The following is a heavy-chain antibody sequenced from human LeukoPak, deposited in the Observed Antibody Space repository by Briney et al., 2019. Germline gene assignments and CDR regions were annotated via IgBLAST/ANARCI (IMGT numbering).Heavy chain of an antibody. J-gene: IGHJ4*02. CDR2: IYVRAST. V-gene: IGHV4-38-2*01. D-gene: IGHD3-3*01. CDR1: GYSLGKNYY. CDR3: ARYDSRGSASTKFDY. Sequence: SETLSLTCAVSGYSLGKNYYWGWIRQSPGKGLEWIGRIYVRASTSYNPSLMNRVTMSVDTSKNHFSLQLTSVTAADTAVYYCARYDSRGSASTKFDYWGPGIQVTVSS.